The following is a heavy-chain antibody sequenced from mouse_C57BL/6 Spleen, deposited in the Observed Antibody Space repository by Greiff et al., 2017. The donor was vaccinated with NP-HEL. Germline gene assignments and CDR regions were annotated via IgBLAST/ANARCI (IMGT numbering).Heavy chain of an antibody. CDR1: GFNIKNTY. D-gene: IGHD2-4*01. Sequence: VHVKQSVAELVRPGASVKLSCTASGFNIKNTYMHWVKQRPEQGLEWIGRIDPANGNTKYAPKFQGKATITADTSSNTAYLQLSSLTSEDTAIYYCARWGLRRGYAMDYWGQGTSVTVSS. J-gene: IGHJ4*01. V-gene: IGHV14-3*01. CDR3: ARWGLRRGYAMDY. CDR2: IDPANGNT.